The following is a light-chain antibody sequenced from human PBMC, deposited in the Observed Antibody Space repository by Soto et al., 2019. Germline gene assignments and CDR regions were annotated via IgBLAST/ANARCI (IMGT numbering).Light chain of an antibody. Sequence: QSVLTQPPSASGSPGQSVTISCTGTSSDVGGYNYVSWYQQRPGRAPNLLIYEVTKRPSGVPDRFSGSKSGNTASLTVSGLQTEDEADYYCTSYAGSNAVIFGGGTQLTVL. CDR2: EVT. CDR1: SSDVGGYNY. J-gene: IGLJ2*01. CDR3: TSYAGSNAVI. V-gene: IGLV2-8*01.